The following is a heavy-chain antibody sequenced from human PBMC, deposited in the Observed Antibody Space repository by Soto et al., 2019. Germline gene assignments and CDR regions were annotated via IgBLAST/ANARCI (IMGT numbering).Heavy chain of an antibody. V-gene: IGHV3-30-3*01. D-gene: IGHD5-18*01. CDR3: ARDRDTAMVQIDY. J-gene: IGHJ4*02. Sequence: ALRLSCAASGFTFSSYAMHWVRQAPGKGLEWVAVISYDGSNKYYADSVKGRFTISRDNSKNTLYLQMNSLRAEDTAVYYCARDRDTAMVQIDYWGQGTLVTVSS. CDR2: ISYDGSNK. CDR1: GFTFSSYA.